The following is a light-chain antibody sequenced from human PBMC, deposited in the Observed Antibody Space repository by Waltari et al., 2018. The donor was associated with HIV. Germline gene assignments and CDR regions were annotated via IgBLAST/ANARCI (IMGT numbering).Light chain of an antibody. CDR2: GAY. V-gene: IGKV3-20*01. J-gene: IGKJ1*01. Sequence: EIVLTQSPGTLSSSPGERATLSCRATQSVDSNYVAWYQQKPGQAPRLLIYGAYSRASGIPDRCSGSGSGTDFTLTISRLEPEDFAVYSCQQYGTPPWTFGQGTKVEIK. CDR3: QQYGTPPWT. CDR1: QSVDSNY.